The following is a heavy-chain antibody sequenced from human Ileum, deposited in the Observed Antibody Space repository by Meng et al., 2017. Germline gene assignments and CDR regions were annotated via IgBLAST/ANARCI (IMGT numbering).Heavy chain of an antibody. D-gene: IGHD5-24*01. V-gene: IGHV3-74*01. CDR1: GFTFSSYW. Sequence: GESLKISCAASGFTFSSYWMHWVRQVPEKGLEWVSCINSDGSTTNYADSVKGRFTISRDNAKSTLYLQMSSLRAEDTAVYYCARDPRYNGYFQHWGQGALVTVSS. CDR2: INSDGSTT. J-gene: IGHJ1*01. CDR3: ARDPRYNGYFQH.